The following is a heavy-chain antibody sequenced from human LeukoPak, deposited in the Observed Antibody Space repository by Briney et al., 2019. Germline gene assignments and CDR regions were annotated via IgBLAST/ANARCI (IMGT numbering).Heavy chain of an antibody. Sequence: ASVKVSCKASGGTFSSYAISWVRQAPGQGLEWMGGIIPIFGTANYAQKFQGRVTITTDESTSTAYMELSSLRSEDTAVYYCASGLCTSYYYYYMDVWGKGTTVTVSS. CDR2: IIPIFGTA. CDR3: ASGLCTSYYYYYMDV. CDR1: GGTFSSYA. V-gene: IGHV1-69*05. J-gene: IGHJ6*03. D-gene: IGHD2-2*01.